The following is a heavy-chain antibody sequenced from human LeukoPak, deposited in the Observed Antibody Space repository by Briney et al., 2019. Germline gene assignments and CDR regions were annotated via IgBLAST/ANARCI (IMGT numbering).Heavy chain of an antibody. CDR3: ARVRYEHYYYYYMDV. D-gene: IGHD3-16*01. J-gene: IGHJ6*03. CDR1: GYTFIGYY. V-gene: IGHV1-2*02. Sequence: ASVKVSCKASGYTFIGYYMHWVRQAPGQGLEWMGWINPNSGGTNYAQKFQGRVTMTRDTSISTAYMELSRLRSDDTAVYYCARVRYEHYYYYYMDVWGKGTTVTVSS. CDR2: INPNSGGT.